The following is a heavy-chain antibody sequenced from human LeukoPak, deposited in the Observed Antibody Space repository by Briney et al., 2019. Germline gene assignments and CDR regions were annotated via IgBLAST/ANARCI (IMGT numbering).Heavy chain of an antibody. V-gene: IGHV3-7*01. CDR2: IKQDGSEK. CDR3: AREEYDFWSGYRYFDY. Sequence: GGSLRLSCAVSGITLSNYGMSWVRQAPGKGLEWVANIKQDGSEKYYVDSVKGRFTISRDNAKNSLYLQMNSLRAEDTAVYYCAREEYDFWSGYRYFDYWGQGTLVTVSS. D-gene: IGHD3-3*01. J-gene: IGHJ4*02. CDR1: GITLSNYG.